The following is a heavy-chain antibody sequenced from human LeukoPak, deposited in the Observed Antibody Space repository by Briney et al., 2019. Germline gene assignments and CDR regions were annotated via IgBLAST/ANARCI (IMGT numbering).Heavy chain of an antibody. J-gene: IGHJ4*02. CDR2: ISYDGSNK. Sequence: PGGSLRLSCAASGFTFSSYGMHWVRQAPGKGLEWVAVISYDGSNKYYADSAKGRFTISRDNPKNTVNLQMNSLRDEDTAVYYCARDLHGDLHYWGQGTLVTVSS. D-gene: IGHD4-17*01. V-gene: IGHV3-30*03. CDR3: ARDLHGDLHY. CDR1: GFTFSSYG.